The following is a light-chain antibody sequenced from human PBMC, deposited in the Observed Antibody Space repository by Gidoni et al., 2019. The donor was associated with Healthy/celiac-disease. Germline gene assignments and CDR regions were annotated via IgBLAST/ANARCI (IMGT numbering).Light chain of an antibody. V-gene: IGKV1-39*01. Sequence: DIQMTQSTSSLSASVGDRVTITCRASQSISSYFNWYQQKPGKAPKLLIYAASSLQSGVPSRFSGSGSGTDFTLTISSLQPEDFATYYCQQSYSTPVTFGQGTKLEIK. CDR3: QQSYSTPVT. CDR2: AAS. J-gene: IGKJ2*01. CDR1: QSISSY.